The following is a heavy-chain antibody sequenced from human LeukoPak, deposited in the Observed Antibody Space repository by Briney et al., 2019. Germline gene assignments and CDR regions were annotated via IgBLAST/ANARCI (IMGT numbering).Heavy chain of an antibody. CDR3: AKDKGTWGALDI. V-gene: IGHV3-23*01. CDR1: GFTFSSYA. CDR2: ITGSADST. D-gene: IGHD1-1*01. J-gene: IGHJ3*02. Sequence: GGSLRLSCAASGFTFSSYAMSWVRQAPGKGLEWVSTITGSADSTFYAVSVKGRFTISRDNFKNTLDLQRNSLRAEDTALYYCAKDKGTWGALDIWGQGTTVTVSS.